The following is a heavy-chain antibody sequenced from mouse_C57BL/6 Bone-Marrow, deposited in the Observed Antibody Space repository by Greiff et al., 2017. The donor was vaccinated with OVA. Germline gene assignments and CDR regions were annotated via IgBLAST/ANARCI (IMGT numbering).Heavy chain of an antibody. Sequence: QVQLQQSGAELVKPGASVKISCKASGYAFSSYWMNWVKQRPGKGLEWIGQIYPGDGDTNYNGKFKGKATLTADKSSSTAYMQLSSLTSEDSAVYFCARPTVRYYATDYWGQGTSVTVSS. CDR3: ARPTVRYYATDY. V-gene: IGHV1-80*01. CDR2: IYPGDGDT. J-gene: IGHJ4*01. CDR1: GYAFSSYW. D-gene: IGHD1-1*01.